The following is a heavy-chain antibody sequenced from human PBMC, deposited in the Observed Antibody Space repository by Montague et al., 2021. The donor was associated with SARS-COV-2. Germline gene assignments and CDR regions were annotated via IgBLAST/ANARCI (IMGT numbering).Heavy chain of an antibody. J-gene: IGHJ4*02. CDR2: ISYDGSNK. D-gene: IGHD2-15*01. CDR1: GFTFSSYA. V-gene: IGHV3-30-3*01. CDR3: ARDGLVVAATPLDY. Sequence: SLRLSCAASGFTFSSYAMHWVRQAPGKGLEWVAVISYDGSNKYYADSVKGRFTISRDNSKNTLYLQMNSLRAEDTAVYYCARDGLVVAATPLDYWGQGTLVTVSS.